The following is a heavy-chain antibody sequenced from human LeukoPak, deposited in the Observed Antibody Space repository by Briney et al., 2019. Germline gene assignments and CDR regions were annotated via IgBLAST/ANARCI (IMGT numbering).Heavy chain of an antibody. J-gene: IGHJ3*02. D-gene: IGHD3-22*01. CDR1: GFTFSTYE. CDR2: ISSSDNTI. V-gene: IGHV3-48*03. Sequence: TGGSLRLSCAASGFTFSTYEMNWVRQAPGRGLEWVSYISSSDNTIYYADSVKGRFTISRDNAKSSLYLQMNSPRVEATAVYYCTRGGSTGYYYNAFDISGQGTMVTVSS. CDR3: TRGGSTGYYYNAFDI.